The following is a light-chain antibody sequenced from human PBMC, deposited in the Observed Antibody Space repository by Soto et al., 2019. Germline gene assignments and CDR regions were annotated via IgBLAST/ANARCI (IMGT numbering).Light chain of an antibody. J-gene: IGLJ3*02. CDR1: SSNVATHT. V-gene: IGLV1-44*01. CDR2: TNN. CDR3: AAWDGSLRGAV. Sequence: QSVLTQPPSASGAPGQRVTISCSGSSSNVATHTVNWYQPLPGTAHRLLIYTNNPRPSGVPDRFSVSKSGTSASLAISGLQSEDEADYYCAAWDGSLRGAVFGGGTKLTVL.